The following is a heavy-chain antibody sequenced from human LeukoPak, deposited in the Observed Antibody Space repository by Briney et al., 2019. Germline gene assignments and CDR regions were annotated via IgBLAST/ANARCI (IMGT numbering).Heavy chain of an antibody. D-gene: IGHD4-17*01. V-gene: IGHV1-69*13. J-gene: IGHJ6*02. Sequence: SVKVSCKASGGTFSSYAISWVRQAPGQGLEWMGGIIPIFGTANYAQKFQGRVTITADESTSTAYMELSSLRSEDTAVYYCARDDNIYGDYATGDYYYGMDVWGQGTTVTVSS. CDR2: IIPIFGTA. CDR3: ARDDNIYGDYATGDYYYGMDV. CDR1: GGTFSSYA.